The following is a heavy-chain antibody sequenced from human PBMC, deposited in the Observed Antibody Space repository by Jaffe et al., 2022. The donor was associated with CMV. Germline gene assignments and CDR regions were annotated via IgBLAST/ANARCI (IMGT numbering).Heavy chain of an antibody. J-gene: IGHJ6*03. Sequence: QVQLQESGPGLVKPSGTLSLTCAVSGGSISSSNWWSWVRQPPGKGLEWIGEIYHSGSTNYNPSLKSRVTISVDKSKNQFSLKLSSVTAADTAVYYCARSYDFWSGFDTDSPIYYYYYYMDVWGKGTTVTVSS. CDR1: GGSISSSNW. V-gene: IGHV4-4*02. CDR3: ARSYDFWSGFDTDSPIYYYYYYMDV. D-gene: IGHD3-3*01. CDR2: IYHSGST.